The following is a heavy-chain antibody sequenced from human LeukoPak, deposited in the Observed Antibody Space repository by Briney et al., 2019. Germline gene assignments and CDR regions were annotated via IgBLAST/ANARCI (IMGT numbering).Heavy chain of an antibody. CDR2: IRYDGSNK. Sequence: GGSLRLSCAASEFTLSSYGMHWVRQAPGKGLEWVAFIRYDGSNKYYADSVKGRFTISRDNSKHTLYLQMNSLRPEDTAVYFCAKGTKDYYGSGSFYLSRDHFISRWGQGTLVTVSS. V-gene: IGHV3-30*02. J-gene: IGHJ4*02. CDR3: AKGTKDYYGSGSFYLSRDHFISR. D-gene: IGHD3-10*01. CDR1: EFTLSSYG.